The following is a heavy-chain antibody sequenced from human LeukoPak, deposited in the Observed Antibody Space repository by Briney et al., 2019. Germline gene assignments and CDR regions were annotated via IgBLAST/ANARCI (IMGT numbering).Heavy chain of an antibody. CDR2: ISSSSSYI. Sequence: GGSLRLSCAASGFTFSSYSMNWVRQAPGKGLEWVSSISSSSSYIYYADSVKGRFTISRDNAKNSLYLQMNSLRAEDTAVYYCARAGSSPAELDYWGQGTLVTVSS. CDR3: ARAGSSPAELDY. V-gene: IGHV3-21*01. J-gene: IGHJ4*02. CDR1: GFTFSSYS. D-gene: IGHD3-10*01.